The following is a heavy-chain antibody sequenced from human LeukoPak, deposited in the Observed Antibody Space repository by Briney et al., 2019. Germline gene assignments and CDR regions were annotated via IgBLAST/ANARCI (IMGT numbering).Heavy chain of an antibody. D-gene: IGHD1-26*01. Sequence: SETLSLTCTVSGGSISSYYWSWIRQPPGKGLEWIGEVNHSGSTNYNPSLKSRVTISVDTSKNQFSLKLSSVTAADTAVYYCARVADSGSYYRGRVFDYWGQGTLVTVSS. CDR1: GGSISSYY. V-gene: IGHV4-34*01. CDR2: VNHSGST. J-gene: IGHJ4*02. CDR3: ARVADSGSYYRGRVFDY.